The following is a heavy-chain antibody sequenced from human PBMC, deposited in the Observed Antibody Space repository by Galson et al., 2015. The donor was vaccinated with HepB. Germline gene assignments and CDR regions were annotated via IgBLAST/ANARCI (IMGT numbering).Heavy chain of an antibody. Sequence: SLRLSCAASGFIFNNYVIHWVRQAPGKGLEWVALISLDANKTSYADSVKGRLSFSRDNSKNTVHLQMHSLRIEDPALYYCAAVGGMAFSPLDHWGRGTLVIVAS. CDR2: ISLDANKT. D-gene: IGHD5-24*01. CDR1: GFIFNNYV. V-gene: IGHV3-30*03. J-gene: IGHJ4*02. CDR3: AAVGGMAFSPLDH.